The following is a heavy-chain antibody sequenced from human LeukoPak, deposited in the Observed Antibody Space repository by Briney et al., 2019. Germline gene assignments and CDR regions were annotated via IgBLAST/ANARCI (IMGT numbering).Heavy chain of an antibody. V-gene: IGHV3-74*01. J-gene: IGHJ3*02. CDR1: GFTFSSYW. D-gene: IGHD3-22*01. Sequence: GSLRLSCAASGFTFSSYWMHWVRQAPGKGLVWVSRINSDGSSTSYADSVKGRFTISRDNAKDSLYLQMNSLRAEDTALYYCARDGYYDSSGYYGPFDIWGQGTMVTVSS. CDR2: INSDGSST. CDR3: ARDGYYDSSGYYGPFDI.